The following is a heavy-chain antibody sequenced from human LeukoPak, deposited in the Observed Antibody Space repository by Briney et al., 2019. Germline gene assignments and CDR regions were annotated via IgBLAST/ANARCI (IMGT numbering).Heavy chain of an antibody. V-gene: IGHV4-4*09. CDR2: IYTSGST. D-gene: IGHD3-22*01. Sequence: SETLSLTCTVSGGSISSYYWSWIRQPPGKGLEWIGYIYTSGSTNYNPSLKSRVTISVDTSKNQFSLKLSSVTAADTAVYYCARRLVEDSGGYYSSAFDIWGQVTMVTVSS. CDR3: ARRLVEDSGGYYSSAFDI. CDR1: GGSISSYY. J-gene: IGHJ3*02.